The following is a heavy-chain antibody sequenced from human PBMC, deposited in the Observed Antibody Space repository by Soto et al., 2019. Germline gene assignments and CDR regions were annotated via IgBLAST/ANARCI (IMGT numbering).Heavy chain of an antibody. CDR3: ARHEGTFDP. D-gene: IGHD1-1*01. V-gene: IGHV4-59*08. CDR2: IYYSGST. CDR1: GGSISSSY. J-gene: IGHJ5*02. Sequence: QVQLQESGPGLVRPSETLSLTCTVSGGSISSSYWSWVRQPPGKGLEWIGYIYYSGSTNYNPSLKSRVSISLDTSKNQFSLKLSSVTAAHTAVYYCARHEGTFDPWGQGTLVTVSS.